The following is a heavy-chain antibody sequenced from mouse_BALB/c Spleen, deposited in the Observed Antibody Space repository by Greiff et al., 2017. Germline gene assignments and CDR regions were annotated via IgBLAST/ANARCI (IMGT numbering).Heavy chain of an antibody. CDR1: GYAFTNYL. CDR2: INPGSGGT. V-gene: IGHV1-54*01. J-gene: IGHJ1*01. Sequence: QVQLQQSGAELVRPGTSVKVSCKASGYAFTNYLIEWVKQRPGQGLEWIGVINPGSGGTNYNEKFKGKATLTADKSSSTAYMQLSSLTSDDSAVYFCARQLTGPIYWYFDVWGAGTTVTVSS. CDR3: ARQLTGPIYWYFDV. D-gene: IGHD4-1*01.